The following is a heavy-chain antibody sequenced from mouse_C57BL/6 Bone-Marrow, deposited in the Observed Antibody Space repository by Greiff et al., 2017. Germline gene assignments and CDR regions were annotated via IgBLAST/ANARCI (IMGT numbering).Heavy chain of an antibody. J-gene: IGHJ2*01. Sequence: QVQLQQSGPELVKPGASVKISCKASGYAFSSSWMNWVKQRPGKGLEWIGRIYPGDGDTNYNGKFKGKATLTADKSSSTAYMQLSSLTSEDSAVYFCAREGAGSEDYWGQGTTLTVSS. V-gene: IGHV1-82*01. CDR3: AREGAGSEDY. CDR2: IYPGDGDT. CDR1: GYAFSSSW.